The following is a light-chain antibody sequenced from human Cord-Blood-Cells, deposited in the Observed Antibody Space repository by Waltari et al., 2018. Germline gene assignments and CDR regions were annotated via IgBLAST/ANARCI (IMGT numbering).Light chain of an antibody. CDR1: SPNIGNHA. CDR2: CYD. J-gene: IGLJ3*02. V-gene: IGLV1-36*01. CDR3: AAWDDSLNGPV. Sequence: QSVLTQPPSVSEAPRQRVTISCSGSSPNIGNHAVNWYQQLPGKAPKLLIYCYDLLPSGVSDRFSCSKSGTAASLAISGLQSEDEADYYCAAWDDSLNGPVFGGGTKLTVL.